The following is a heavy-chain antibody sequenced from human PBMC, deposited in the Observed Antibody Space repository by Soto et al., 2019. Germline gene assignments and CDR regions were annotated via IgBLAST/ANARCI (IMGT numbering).Heavy chain of an antibody. CDR1: GGSISSGGYS. Sequence: QLQLQESGSGLVKPSQTLSLTCAVSGGSISSGGYSWSWIRQPPGKGLEWIGYIYHSGSTYYNPSHNSRVTISVDRSKNQFSLKLSSVTAADTAVYYCAAGGGLPRHYWGQGTLVTVSS. D-gene: IGHD5-12*01. CDR3: AAGGGLPRHY. V-gene: IGHV4-30-2*01. J-gene: IGHJ4*02. CDR2: IYHSGST.